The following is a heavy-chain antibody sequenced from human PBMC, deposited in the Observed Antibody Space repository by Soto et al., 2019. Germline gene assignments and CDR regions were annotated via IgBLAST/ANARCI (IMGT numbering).Heavy chain of an antibody. V-gene: IGHV4-31*03. J-gene: IGHJ4*02. Sequence: SETLSLTCTDSGGSISSGGYYWSWIRQHPGKGLEWIGYIYYSGSTYYNPSLKSRVTISVDTSKNQFSLKLSSVTAADTAVYYCARVCTNGVCFDYWGQGTLVTVSS. CDR2: IYYSGST. CDR3: ARVCTNGVCFDY. D-gene: IGHD2-8*01. CDR1: GGSISSGGYY.